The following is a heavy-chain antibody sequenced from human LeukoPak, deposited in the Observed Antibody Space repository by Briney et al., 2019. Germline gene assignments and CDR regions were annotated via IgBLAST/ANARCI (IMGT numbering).Heavy chain of an antibody. CDR2: ISYDGSNK. Sequence: GRSLRLSCAASGFTFSSYAMHWVRPAPGKGLEWVAVISYDGSNKYYADSVKGRFTISRDNSKNTLYLQMNSLRAEDTAVYYCARLDIVLIGGLDPWGQGTLVTVSS. J-gene: IGHJ5*02. D-gene: IGHD2-8*01. CDR3: ARLDIVLIGGLDP. V-gene: IGHV3-30-3*01. CDR1: GFTFSSYA.